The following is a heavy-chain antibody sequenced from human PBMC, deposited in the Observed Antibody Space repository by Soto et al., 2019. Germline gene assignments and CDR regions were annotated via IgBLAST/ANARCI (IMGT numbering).Heavy chain of an antibody. CDR3: AKDHYGADGDYYYYGMDV. CDR1: GFIFSSYA. V-gene: IGHV3-23*01. CDR2: ISGSGDNT. D-gene: IGHD4-17*01. Sequence: LRLSCAASGFIFSSYAMTWVRQAPGNGLEWVSAISGSGDNTYDADSVMGRFTISRDNSKSTLYLQMNSLRAEDTAVYYCAKDHYGADGDYYYYGMDVWGQGTTVTVSS. J-gene: IGHJ6*02.